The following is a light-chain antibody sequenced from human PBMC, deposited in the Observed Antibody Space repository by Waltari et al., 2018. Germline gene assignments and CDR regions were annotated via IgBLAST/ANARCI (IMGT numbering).Light chain of an antibody. CDR2: SVT. J-gene: IGLJ3*02. CDR1: SSNIGDYNL. CDR3: CSYSTSGSWM. V-gene: IGLV2-23*02. Sequence: QSALTQPASVSGSPGQSITIPCTGTSSNIGDYNLVSWFQHHPGKVPQLVRYSVTKRPSGISDTFSGSKSGNTASLTISTLQADDEADYYCCSYSTSGSWMFGGGTK.